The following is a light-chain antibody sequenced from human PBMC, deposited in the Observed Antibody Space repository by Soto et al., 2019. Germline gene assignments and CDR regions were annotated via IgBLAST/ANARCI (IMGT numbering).Light chain of an antibody. CDR2: EVS. CDR3: SSYTRSSTLV. V-gene: IGLV2-14*01. CDR1: SSDVGGYNY. J-gene: IGLJ1*01. Sequence: QSALTQPASVSGSPGQSITISCTGTSSDVGGYNYVSWYQQHPGKAPKLMIYEVSNRPSGVSNRFSGSKSGNPASLTISGLQAEDEADYYCSSYTRSSTLVFGTGTKLTVL.